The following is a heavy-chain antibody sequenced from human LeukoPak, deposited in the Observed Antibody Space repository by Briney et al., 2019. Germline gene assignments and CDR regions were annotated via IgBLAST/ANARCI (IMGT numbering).Heavy chain of an antibody. Sequence: GGSLRLSCAASGFTFSSYHMTWARQAPGKGLEWISYISIFSSTIYYADSVQGRFTVSRDDAKYSVYLQMNSLRADDTAVYYCARTHERALDHWGQGTLVAVSS. J-gene: IGHJ4*02. CDR2: ISIFSSTI. V-gene: IGHV3-48*01. CDR3: ARTHERALDH. CDR1: GFTFSSYH.